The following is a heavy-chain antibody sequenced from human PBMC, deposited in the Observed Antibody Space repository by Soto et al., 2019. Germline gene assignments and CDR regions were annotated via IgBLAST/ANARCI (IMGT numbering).Heavy chain of an antibody. J-gene: IGHJ5*02. CDR3: ARDGVVVVAATHWFDP. CDR1: GFTFSSYS. V-gene: IGHV3-48*01. Sequence: GGSLRLSCAASGFTFSSYSMNWVRQAPGKGLEWVSYISSSSTIYYADSVKGRFTISRDNAKNSLYLQMNSLRAEDTAVYYCARDGVVVVAATHWFDPWGQGTLVTVSS. CDR2: ISSSSTI. D-gene: IGHD2-15*01.